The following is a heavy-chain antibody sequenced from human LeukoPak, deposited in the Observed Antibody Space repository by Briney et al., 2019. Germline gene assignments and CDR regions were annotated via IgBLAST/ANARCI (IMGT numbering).Heavy chain of an antibody. D-gene: IGHD4-11*01. J-gene: IGHJ3*01. Sequence: PGGSLRLSCAASGFTFSNYAMRWVRQAPGKGLEWVSSISGSGDKTKSADSVKGRFTISRDNSKNTLYLQMNSLRAEDTATYYCAKGDTYCNYIYAFDVWGRGTMVTVSS. CDR3: AKGDTYCNYIYAFDV. CDR1: GFTFSNYA. CDR2: ISGSGDKT. V-gene: IGHV3-23*01.